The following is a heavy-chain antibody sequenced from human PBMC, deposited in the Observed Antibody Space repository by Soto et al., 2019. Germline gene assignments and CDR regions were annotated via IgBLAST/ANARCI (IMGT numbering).Heavy chain of an antibody. Sequence: GGSLRLSCAASGFTFSSYGMHWVRQAPGKGLEWVAVISYDGSNKYYADSVKGRFTISRDNSKNTLYLQMNSLRAEDTAVYYCAKDLGIAARPGKVYGMDVWGQGTTVTVSS. D-gene: IGHD6-6*01. CDR2: ISYDGSNK. CDR3: AKDLGIAARPGKVYGMDV. CDR1: GFTFSSYG. V-gene: IGHV3-30*18. J-gene: IGHJ6*02.